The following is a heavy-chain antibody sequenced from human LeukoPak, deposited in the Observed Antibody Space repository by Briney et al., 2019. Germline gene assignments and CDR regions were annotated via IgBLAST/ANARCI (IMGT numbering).Heavy chain of an antibody. CDR2: MNPNSGNT. CDR1: GYTFTSYD. D-gene: IGHD3-22*01. V-gene: IGHV1-8*01. CDR3: ARAKLYDSSTYYYYYGMDV. Sequence: ASVKVSCKASGYTFTSYDINWVRQATGQGLEWMGWMNPNSGNTGYAQKFQGRVTMTRNTSISTAHMELSSLRSEDTAVYYCARAKLYDSSTYYYYYGMDVWGQGTTVTVSS. J-gene: IGHJ6*02.